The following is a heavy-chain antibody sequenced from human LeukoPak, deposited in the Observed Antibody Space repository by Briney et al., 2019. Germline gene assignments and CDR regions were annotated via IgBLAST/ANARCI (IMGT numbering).Heavy chain of an antibody. J-gene: IGHJ3*02. V-gene: IGHV3-48*04. Sequence: GGSLRLSCAASGFTFSNYAMDWVRQAPGKGLEWLSYISSSSSRTNYADSVKGRFTISRDNAKNSLYLQMNSLRAEDTAVYYCAKERGGSSYYGNAFDIWGQGTMVAVSS. CDR3: AKERGGSSYYGNAFDI. CDR1: GFTFSNYA. D-gene: IGHD1-26*01. CDR2: ISSSSSRT.